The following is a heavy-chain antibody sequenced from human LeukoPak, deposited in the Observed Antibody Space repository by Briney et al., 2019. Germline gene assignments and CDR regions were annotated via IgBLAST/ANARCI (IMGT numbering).Heavy chain of an antibody. CDR3: SRTRAGLLRPKNWFDP. CDR1: GGSISSSNW. Sequence: PSGTLSLTCAVSGGSISSSNWWSWVRQPPGKGLEWIGEIHHSGSTNYNPSLKSRVTISVDKSKNQFSLKLSSVTAADTAVYYCSRTRAGLLRPKNWFDPWGQGTLVTVSS. D-gene: IGHD3-22*01. CDR2: IHHSGST. J-gene: IGHJ5*02. V-gene: IGHV4-4*02.